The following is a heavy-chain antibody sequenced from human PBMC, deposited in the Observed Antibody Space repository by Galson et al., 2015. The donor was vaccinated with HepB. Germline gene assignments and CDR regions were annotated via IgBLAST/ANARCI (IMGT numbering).Heavy chain of an antibody. CDR2: ISYDGSNK. J-gene: IGHJ6*03. Sequence: SLRLSCAASGFTFSSYAMHWVRQAPGKGLEWVAVISYDGSNKYYADSVKGRFTISRDNSKNTLYLQMNSLRAEDTAVYYCARDGVVVPAAILPYCYYYMDVWGKGTTVTVSS. CDR1: GFTFSSYA. V-gene: IGHV3-30-3*01. D-gene: IGHD2-2*02. CDR3: ARDGVVVPAAILPYCYYYMDV.